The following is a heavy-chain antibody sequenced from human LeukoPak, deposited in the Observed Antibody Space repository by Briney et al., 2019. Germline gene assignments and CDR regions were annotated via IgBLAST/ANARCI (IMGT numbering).Heavy chain of an antibody. CDR3: ARSMYYYDSTGYYFRVQDWYYFDY. Sequence: SVKVSCKPSGGTFSSYAISWVRQAPAQGLEWMGGIIPIFGTANYAQKFQGRVTITADESTSSAYMELSSLRSEDTAVYYCARSMYYYDSTGYYFRVQDWYYFDYWGQGTLVTVSS. V-gene: IGHV1-69*13. CDR2: IIPIFGTA. J-gene: IGHJ4*02. D-gene: IGHD3-22*01. CDR1: GGTFSSYA.